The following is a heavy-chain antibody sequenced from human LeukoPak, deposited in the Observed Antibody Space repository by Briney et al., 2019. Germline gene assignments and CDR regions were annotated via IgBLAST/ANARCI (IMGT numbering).Heavy chain of an antibody. CDR3: ARHSSGWLFDY. CDR2: IYYSGST. V-gene: IGHV4-39*01. CDR1: GGSISSSSYY. D-gene: IGHD6-19*01. Sequence: PSKTLSLTCTVSGGSISSSSYYWGWIRQPPGKGLEWIGSIYYSGSTYYNPSLKSRVTISVDTSKNQFSLKLSSVTAADTAVFYCARHSSGWLFDYWGQGTLVTVSS. J-gene: IGHJ4*02.